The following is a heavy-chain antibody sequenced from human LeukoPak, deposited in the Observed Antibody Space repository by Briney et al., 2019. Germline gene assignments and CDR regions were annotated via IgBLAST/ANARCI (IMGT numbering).Heavy chain of an antibody. CDR3: ARVRGHIFGLDS. CDR1: GGSISTYY. Sequence: SETLSLTCTVSGGSISTYYWSWIRHPAGKGLEWIGHIYTTGATHYNPSLKSRVTMSVDTSRNQFSLKLDSMTAADAAVYYCARVRGHIFGLDSWGQGTLVTVSS. V-gene: IGHV4-4*07. J-gene: IGHJ5*02. CDR2: IYTTGAT. D-gene: IGHD5-18*01.